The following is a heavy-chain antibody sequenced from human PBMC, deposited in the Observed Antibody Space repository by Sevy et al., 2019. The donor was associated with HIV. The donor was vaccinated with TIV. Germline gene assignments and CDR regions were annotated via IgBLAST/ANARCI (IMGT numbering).Heavy chain of an antibody. Sequence: ASVKVSCKASGYTFTGYYMHWERQAPGLGLEWMGWINPNSGGTNYAQKFQGRVTMTRDTSISTAYMELSRLRSDDTAVYYCARDALLRGGYLDYWGQGTLVTVSS. CDR1: GYTFTGYY. D-gene: IGHD3-10*01. V-gene: IGHV1-2*02. CDR2: INPNSGGT. CDR3: ARDALLRGGYLDY. J-gene: IGHJ4*02.